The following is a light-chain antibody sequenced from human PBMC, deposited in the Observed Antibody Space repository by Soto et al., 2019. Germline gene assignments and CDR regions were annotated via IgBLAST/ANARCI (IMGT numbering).Light chain of an antibody. CDR3: QQYNSCPLT. J-gene: IGKJ4*01. Sequence: DIPMTQSPSTLSASVGDRVTITCRASQSISFWLAWYQQKPGSAPNLLIYDASTLGGGVPSRFSGSGSGTEFTLTISNLQPDDFASYCCQQYNSCPLTFGGGTRVEIK. CDR1: QSISFW. V-gene: IGKV1-5*01. CDR2: DAS.